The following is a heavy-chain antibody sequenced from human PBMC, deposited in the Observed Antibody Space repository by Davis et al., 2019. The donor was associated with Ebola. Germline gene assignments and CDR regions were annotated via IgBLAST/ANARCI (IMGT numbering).Heavy chain of an antibody. Sequence: GESLKISCAASGFTFSSYAMSWVRQAPGKGLEWVSAISGSGGSTYYADSVKGRFTISRDNSKNTLYLQMNSLRAEDTAVYYCARDRGYCSGGSCYSGAFDYWGQGTLVTVSS. CDR2: ISGSGGST. J-gene: IGHJ4*02. D-gene: IGHD2-15*01. CDR3: ARDRGYCSGGSCYSGAFDY. CDR1: GFTFSSYA. V-gene: IGHV3-23*01.